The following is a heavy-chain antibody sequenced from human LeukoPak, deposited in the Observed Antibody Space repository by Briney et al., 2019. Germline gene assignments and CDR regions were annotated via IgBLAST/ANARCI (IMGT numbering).Heavy chain of an antibody. V-gene: IGHV3-74*01. CDR2: INSDGSET. J-gene: IGHJ4*02. D-gene: IGHD3-16*01. CDR1: GFTFSRFW. CDR3: ARVRMGDDFNPFDY. Sequence: SLRLSCAASGFTFSRFWIYWVRHAPGKGLVWVSRINSDGSETLYADSVKGRFTISRDNAKNTLYLQMNSLRAEDTAVYYCARVRMGDDFNPFDYWGQGTLVTVSS.